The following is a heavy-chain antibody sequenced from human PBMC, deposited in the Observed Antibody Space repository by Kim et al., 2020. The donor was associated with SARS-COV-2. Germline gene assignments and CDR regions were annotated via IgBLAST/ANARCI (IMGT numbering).Heavy chain of an antibody. Sequence: GGSLRHSCAASGFTFSSYAMSWVRQAPGKGLEWVSAISGSGGSTYYADSVKGRFTISRDNSENTLYLQMNRLRAEDTAVYYCAKAPRIITMIVVVTEYWGQGSLVTVSS. J-gene: IGHJ4*02. CDR3: AKAPRIITMIVVVTEY. D-gene: IGHD3-22*01. CDR2: ISGSGGST. V-gene: IGHV3-23*01. CDR1: GFTFSSYA.